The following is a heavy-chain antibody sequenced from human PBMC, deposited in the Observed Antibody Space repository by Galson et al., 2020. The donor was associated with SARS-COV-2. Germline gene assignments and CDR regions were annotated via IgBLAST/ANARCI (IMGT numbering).Heavy chain of an antibody. V-gene: IGHV4-38-2*02. CDR2: VSHSGTT. D-gene: IGHD1-1*01. CDR3: TAYQRRTAIHC. CDR1: GYSINSDSR. J-gene: IGHJ4*02. Sequence: SETLSLTCTVSGYSINSDSRWGWIRQPPGKGLEWIGAVSHSGTTSYNPSLKSRLTLSVDTSKNQFSLRLLSMTDADAAVYYCTAYQRRTAIHCWGQGTLVSVSS.